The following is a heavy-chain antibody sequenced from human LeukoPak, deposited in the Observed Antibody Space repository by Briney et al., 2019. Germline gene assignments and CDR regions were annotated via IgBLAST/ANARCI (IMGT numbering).Heavy chain of an antibody. CDR2: ISYDGSNK. Sequence: PGRSLRLSCAASGFTFSSYGMHWVRQAPGKGLEWVAVISYDGSNKYYADSVKGRFTISRDNSKNTLYLQMNSLRAEDTAVYYCAKGDGISIDYWGQGTLVTASS. J-gene: IGHJ4*02. V-gene: IGHV3-30*18. CDR3: AKGDGISIDY. CDR1: GFTFSSYG.